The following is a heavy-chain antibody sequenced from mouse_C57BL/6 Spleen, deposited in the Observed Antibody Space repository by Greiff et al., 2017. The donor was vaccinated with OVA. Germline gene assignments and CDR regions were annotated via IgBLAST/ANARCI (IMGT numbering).Heavy chain of an antibody. CDR1: GYTFTSYW. Sequence: VQLQQPGAELVRPGSSVKLSCKASGYTFTSYWMHWVKQRPIQGLEWIGNIDPSDSETHYNQKFKDKATLTVDKSSSTAYMQLSSLTSEDSAVYYCARCDYDGDWYFDVWGTGTTVTVSS. D-gene: IGHD2-4*01. V-gene: IGHV1-52*01. CDR2: IDPSDSET. J-gene: IGHJ1*03. CDR3: ARCDYDGDWYFDV.